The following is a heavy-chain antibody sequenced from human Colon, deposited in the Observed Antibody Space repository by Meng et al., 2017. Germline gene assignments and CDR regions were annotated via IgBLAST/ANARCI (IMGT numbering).Heavy chain of an antibody. CDR1: GGSISSSSYY. J-gene: IGHJ5*02. D-gene: IGHD3-10*01. CDR2: IYYSGST. V-gene: IGHV4-39*07. CDR3: AVWFGELLSGNWFDP. Sequence: QLRLQESGPGLGKPSETLSLTCTVSGGSISSSSYYWGWIRQPPGKGLEWIGSIYYSGSTYYNPSLKSRVTISVDTSKNQFSLKLSSVTAADTAVYYCAVWFGELLSGNWFDPWGQGTLVTVSS.